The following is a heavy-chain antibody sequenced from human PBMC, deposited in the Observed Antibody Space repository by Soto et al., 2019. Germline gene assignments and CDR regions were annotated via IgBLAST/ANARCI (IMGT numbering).Heavy chain of an antibody. V-gene: IGHV4-31*03. D-gene: IGHD6-25*01. CDR1: GGSISSGGYY. CDR3: ARDHGLSAAAAGRYFQH. Sequence: SETLSLTCSVSGGSISSGGYYWSWIRQHPGKGLEWIGYIYYSGSTYYNPSLKSRVTISVDTSKNQFSLKLSSVTAADTAVYYCARDHGLSAAAAGRYFQHWGQGTLVTVSS. CDR2: IYYSGST. J-gene: IGHJ1*01.